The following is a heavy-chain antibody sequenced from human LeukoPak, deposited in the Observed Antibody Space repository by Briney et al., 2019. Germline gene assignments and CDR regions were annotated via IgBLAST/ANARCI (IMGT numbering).Heavy chain of an antibody. Sequence: GGSLRLSCAASGFTFSNYWMTWVRQAPGKGLEWVANIKEDGGQKYYLDSVKVRFTISRDNAKNSLSLQMNSLRAEDTAVYFCVRDPQFFTFDIWGQGTMVTVSS. CDR2: IKEDGGQK. CDR3: VRDPQFFTFDI. V-gene: IGHV3-7*01. J-gene: IGHJ3*02. CDR1: GFTFSNYW. D-gene: IGHD3-3*01.